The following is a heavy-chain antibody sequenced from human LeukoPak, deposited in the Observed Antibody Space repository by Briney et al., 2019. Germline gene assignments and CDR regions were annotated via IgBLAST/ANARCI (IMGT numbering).Heavy chain of an antibody. CDR2: MKQDGSAK. CDR3: ARDNVGALDY. D-gene: IGHD1-26*01. V-gene: IGHV3-7*01. J-gene: IGHJ4*01. CDR1: GFTFSSYW. Sequence: PGGSLRLSCVASGFTFSSYWMAWVRQAPGKGLEWVANMKQDGSAKHYADSVKGRFSIPRDNSKKSVYLQMDSLRAEDTALYYCARDNVGALDYWGHGTLVTVSS.